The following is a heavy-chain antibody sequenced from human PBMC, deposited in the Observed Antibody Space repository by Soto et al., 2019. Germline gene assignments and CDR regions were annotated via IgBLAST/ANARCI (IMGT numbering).Heavy chain of an antibody. Sequence: QVQLVQSGADVKKPGSSVKVSCKASGDTFSRSTISWVRQAPGQGLEWMGGIIPVLATTNYAQKFQGRLTITADESTTTAYMELSSLRSEDTAVYYCARIRSTSAERKMDVWGQGTTVTVSS. CDR3: ARIRSTSAERKMDV. D-gene: IGHD6-6*01. CDR2: IIPVLATT. CDR1: GDTFSRST. J-gene: IGHJ6*02. V-gene: IGHV1-69*01.